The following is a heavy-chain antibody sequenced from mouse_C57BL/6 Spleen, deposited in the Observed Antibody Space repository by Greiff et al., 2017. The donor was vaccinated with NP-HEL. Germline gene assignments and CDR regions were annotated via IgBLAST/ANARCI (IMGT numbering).Heavy chain of an antibody. D-gene: IGHD2-5*01. J-gene: IGHJ4*01. V-gene: IGHV1-52*01. CDR3: ARGGYSNYLYAMDY. Sequence: QVQLQQPGAELVRPGSSVKLSCKASGYTFTRYWMHWVKQRPIQGLEWIGNIDPSDSETHYNQKFKDKATLTVDKSSSTAYMQLSSLTSEDSAVYYCARGGYSNYLYAMDYWGQGTSVTVSS. CDR1: GYTFTRYW. CDR2: IDPSDSET.